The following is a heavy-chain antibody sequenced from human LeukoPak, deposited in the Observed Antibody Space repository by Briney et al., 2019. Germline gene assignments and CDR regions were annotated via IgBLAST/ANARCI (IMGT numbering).Heavy chain of an antibody. CDR1: GGTFSSYA. J-gene: IGHJ4*02. Sequence: ASVKVSCKASGGTFSSYAISWVRQAPGQGLEWMGGIIPIFGTANYAQKFQGRVTITADESTSTAYMELSSLRSEDTAVYYCARIGPQYYYDSSGEISDYWGQGTLVTVSS. D-gene: IGHD3-22*01. CDR2: IIPIFGTA. CDR3: ARIGPQYYYDSSGEISDY. V-gene: IGHV1-69*13.